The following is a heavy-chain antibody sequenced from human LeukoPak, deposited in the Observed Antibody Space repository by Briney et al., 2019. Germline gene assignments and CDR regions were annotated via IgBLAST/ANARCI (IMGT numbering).Heavy chain of an antibody. CDR2: IHPGGTI. CDR1: GFTLGDYA. D-gene: IGHD6-19*01. V-gene: IGHV3-66*01. Sequence: GGSLRLSCTASGFTLGDYAVTWVRQAPGKGLEWVSVIHPGGTIYYADSVKGTFTISRDNSKNTLYLEMNTLRVEDTAVYYCAMYSSAWYAVYWGQGTLVTVSS. CDR3: AMYSSAWYAVY. J-gene: IGHJ4*02.